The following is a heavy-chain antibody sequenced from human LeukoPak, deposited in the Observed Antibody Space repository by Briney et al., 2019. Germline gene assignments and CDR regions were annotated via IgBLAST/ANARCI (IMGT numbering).Heavy chain of an antibody. J-gene: IGHJ4*02. CDR3: ARGSGWYSSGWLGY. D-gene: IGHD6-19*01. V-gene: IGHV4-34*01. CDR1: GGSFSGYY. Sequence: SETLSLTCAVYGGSFSGYYWSWIRQPPGKGLGWIGEINHSGSTNYNPSLKSRVTISVDTSKNQFSLKLSSVTAADTAVYYCARGSGWYSSGWLGYWGQGTLVTVSS. CDR2: INHSGST.